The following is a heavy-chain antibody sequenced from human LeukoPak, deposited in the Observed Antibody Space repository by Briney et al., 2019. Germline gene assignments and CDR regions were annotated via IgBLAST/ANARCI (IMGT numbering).Heavy chain of an antibody. CDR3: ARGGIAAAGDWFDP. CDR2: IYYSGST. D-gene: IGHD6-13*01. Sequence: PSQTLSLTCTVSGGSISSGGYSWSWIRQHPGTGLEWIGYIYYSGSTYYNPSLKSRVTISVDTSKNQFSLKLSSVTAADTAVYYCARGGIAAAGDWFDPWGQGTLVTVSS. V-gene: IGHV4-31*03. CDR1: GGSISSGGYS. J-gene: IGHJ5*02.